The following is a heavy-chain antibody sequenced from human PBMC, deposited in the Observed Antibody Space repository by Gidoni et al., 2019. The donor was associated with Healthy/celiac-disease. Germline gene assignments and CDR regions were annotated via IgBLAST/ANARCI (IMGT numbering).Heavy chain of an antibody. Sequence: EVQLVESGGGLVQPGGSLRLSCAASGFTFSSDWMSGVRQAPGKGLEWVANIKQDGSAKYYVDSVKGRFTISRDNAKNSLYLQMNSLRAEDTAVYYCAREFVGANAPGYYYYYGMDVWGQGTTVTVSS. V-gene: IGHV3-7*05. D-gene: IGHD3-3*01. CDR1: GFTFSSDW. CDR3: AREFVGANAPGYYYYYGMDV. CDR2: IKQDGSAK. J-gene: IGHJ6*02.